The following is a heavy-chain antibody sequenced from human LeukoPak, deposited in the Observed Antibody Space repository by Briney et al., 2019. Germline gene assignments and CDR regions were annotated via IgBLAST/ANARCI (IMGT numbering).Heavy chain of an antibody. D-gene: IGHD3-9*01. Sequence: GESLKISCKGSGYSFTSYWIGWVRQMPGKGLEWMGIIYPGDSDTRYSPSFQGQVTISADKSISTAYLQWSSLKASDTAMYYCAGTKLRYFVWLPLDNWFDPWGQGTLVTVSS. V-gene: IGHV5-51*01. J-gene: IGHJ5*02. CDR3: AGTKLRYFVWLPLDNWFDP. CDR2: IYPGDSDT. CDR1: GYSFTSYW.